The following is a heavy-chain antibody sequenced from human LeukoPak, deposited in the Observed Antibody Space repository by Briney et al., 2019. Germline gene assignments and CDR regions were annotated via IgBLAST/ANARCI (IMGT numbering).Heavy chain of an antibody. D-gene: IGHD3-22*01. CDR2: IYSGGST. CDR3: ARGYYYDSSGYYPFDY. V-gene: IGHV3-53*01. Sequence: GGSLRLSCVVFGFTLSSNYMSWVRQAPGKGLEWVSVIYSGGSTHYADSVKGRFTISRDTSENTLFLQMNSLRAEDTAVYYCARGYYYDSSGYYPFDYWGQGTLVTVSS. CDR1: GFTLSSNY. J-gene: IGHJ4*02.